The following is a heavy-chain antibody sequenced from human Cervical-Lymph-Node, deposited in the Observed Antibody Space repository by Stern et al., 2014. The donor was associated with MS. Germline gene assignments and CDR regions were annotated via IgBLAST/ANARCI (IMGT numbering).Heavy chain of an antibody. CDR2: LAYDGRDK. Sequence: VQLVESGGGVVQPGRSLRLSCAASGFTFSYHAMHWVRRAPGKGLAWVAVLAYDGRDKNDADSVKGRFTISRDNSRNTLYLQMNSLRVDDTAVYYCARGGAVATSDYYFDYWGQGSLVTVSS. CDR3: ARGGAVATSDYYFDY. D-gene: IGHD5-12*01. V-gene: IGHV3-30*01. J-gene: IGHJ4*02. CDR1: GFTFSYHA.